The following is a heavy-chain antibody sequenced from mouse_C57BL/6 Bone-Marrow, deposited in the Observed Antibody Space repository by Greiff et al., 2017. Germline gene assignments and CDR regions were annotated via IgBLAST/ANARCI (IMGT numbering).Heavy chain of an antibody. D-gene: IGHD4-1*01. CDR3: ARWGLTGTYWFAY. CDR2: IDPSDSEN. V-gene: IGHV1-52*01. CDR1: GYTFTSYW. Sequence: QVQLQQPGAELVRPGSSVKLSCKASGYTFTSYWMHWVKQRPIQGLEWIGNIDPSDSENHYNQKFKDKASLTVDKSCSTAYMQLSILTAEDSAVYCGARWGLTGTYWFAYWGQGTLVTVSA. J-gene: IGHJ3*01.